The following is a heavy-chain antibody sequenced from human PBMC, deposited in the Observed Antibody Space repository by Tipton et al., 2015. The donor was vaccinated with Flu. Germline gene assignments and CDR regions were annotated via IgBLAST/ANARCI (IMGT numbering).Heavy chain of an antibody. D-gene: IGHD4-17*01. V-gene: IGHV3-7*03. CDR1: GFTFSHYW. CDR3: ARHVYYGDFLDY. CDR2: ISQDGSEK. J-gene: IGHJ4*02. Sequence: GSLRLSCTTSGFTFSHYWMNWVRQAPGKGLEWVANISQDGSEKHYVESVKGRFTISRDNAKSSLYLQMNSLRADDTAMYFCARHVYYGDFLDYWGQGALVTVSP.